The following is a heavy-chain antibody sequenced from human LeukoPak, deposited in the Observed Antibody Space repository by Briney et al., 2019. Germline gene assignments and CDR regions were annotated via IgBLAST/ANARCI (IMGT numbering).Heavy chain of an antibody. Sequence: PGGSLRLSCAASGFTFSSYSMNWVRQAPGKGLEWVSSISSSSDYIYYADSVKGRFTISRDNSKNTLYLQMTSLRAKDTAVYSCSKDHKWELDYDYYGVDVWGQGTTVTVSS. CDR1: GFTFSSYS. CDR3: SKDHKWELDYDYYGVDV. V-gene: IGHV3-21*01. CDR2: ISSSSDYI. J-gene: IGHJ6*02. D-gene: IGHD1-26*01.